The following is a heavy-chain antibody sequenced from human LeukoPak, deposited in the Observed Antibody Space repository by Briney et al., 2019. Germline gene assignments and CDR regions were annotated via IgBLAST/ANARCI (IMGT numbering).Heavy chain of an antibody. Sequence: GGSLRLSCAASGFTFSSYSMNWVRQAPGKGLEWVSSISSSGSTIYYADSVKGRFTISRDNAKNSLYLQMNSLRAEDTAVYYCARDYGDYYFDYWGQGTLVTVSS. CDR3: ARDYGDYYFDY. CDR1: GFTFSSYS. V-gene: IGHV3-21*04. CDR2: ISSSGSTI. D-gene: IGHD4-17*01. J-gene: IGHJ4*02.